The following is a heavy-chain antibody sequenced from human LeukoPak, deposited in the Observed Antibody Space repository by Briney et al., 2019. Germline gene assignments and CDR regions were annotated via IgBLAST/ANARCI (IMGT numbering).Heavy chain of an antibody. CDR3: ARRLATVRSPFDI. J-gene: IGHJ3*02. Sequence: GESLKIFCKGSGYSFTTYWISWARQMPGKGLEWMGMIDPSDSYTNYSPSFQGHVTISADKSISTAYLQWSSLQASDTAMYYCARRLATVRSPFDIWGQGTMVTVSS. CDR1: GYSFTTYW. D-gene: IGHD3-16*01. CDR2: IDPSDSYT. V-gene: IGHV5-10-1*01.